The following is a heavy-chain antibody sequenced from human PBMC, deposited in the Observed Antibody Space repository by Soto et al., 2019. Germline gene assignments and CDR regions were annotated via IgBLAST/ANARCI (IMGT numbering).Heavy chain of an antibody. J-gene: IGHJ3*02. D-gene: IGHD1-26*01. CDR1: GYTLTSYV. CDR3: ARNSGSSARYAFXI. Sequence: ASVKVSCKASGYTLTSYVSSWVRQAPGQGLEWMGWISAYNGNTNYAQKLQGRVTMTTDTSTSTAYMELRSLRSDDTAVYYCARNSGSSARYAFXIWGQGTMVTVSS. V-gene: IGHV1-18*01. CDR2: ISAYNGNT.